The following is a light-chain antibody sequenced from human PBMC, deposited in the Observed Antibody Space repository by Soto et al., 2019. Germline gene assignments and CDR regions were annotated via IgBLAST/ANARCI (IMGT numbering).Light chain of an antibody. Sequence: DVQMTQSPSTLYASVGDRVTISCRASQSVSDWLAWYQQKPGKPPKLLMHKASTLEKGVPLRFSGSGSGTEFTLTISSLQPDDFATYYCQQYNRFPITFGQGTRLEI. CDR1: QSVSDW. CDR2: KAS. CDR3: QQYNRFPIT. J-gene: IGKJ5*01. V-gene: IGKV1-5*03.